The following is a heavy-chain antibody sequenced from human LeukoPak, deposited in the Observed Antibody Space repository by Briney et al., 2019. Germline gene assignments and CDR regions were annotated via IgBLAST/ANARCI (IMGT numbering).Heavy chain of an antibody. D-gene: IGHD5-12*01. CDR3: ARLEGLRFFGAFDI. V-gene: IGHV4-59*08. J-gene: IGHJ3*02. CDR2: IYYSGST. Sequence: ASETLSLTCTVSGGSISSYYWSWIRQPPGKGLEWIGYIYYSGSTNYNPSLKSRVTISVDTSKNQFSLKLSSVTAADTAVYYCARLEGLRFFGAFDIWAKGQWLPSLQ. CDR1: GGSISSYY.